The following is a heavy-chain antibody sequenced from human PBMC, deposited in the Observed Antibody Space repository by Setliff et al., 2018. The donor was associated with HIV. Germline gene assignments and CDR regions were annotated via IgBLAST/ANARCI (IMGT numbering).Heavy chain of an antibody. CDR3: ARMGRMDV. V-gene: IGHV3-48*03. CDR1: GFTFSSYE. D-gene: IGHD3-16*01. CDR2: IGNSGSPI. Sequence: PGGSLRLSCAASGFTFSSYEMNWVRQAPGKGLEWVSYIGNSGSPIYYADSVKGRFTISRDNAKNSLYLQMNSLRAEDTAVYYCARMGRMDVWGKGTTVTVSS. J-gene: IGHJ6*03.